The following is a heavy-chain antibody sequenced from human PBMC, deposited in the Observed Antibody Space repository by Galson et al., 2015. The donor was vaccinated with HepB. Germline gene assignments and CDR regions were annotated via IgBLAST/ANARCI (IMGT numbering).Heavy chain of an antibody. Sequence: SLRLSCAASGFTFSSYGMHWVRQAPGKGLEWVAVIWYDGSNKYYADSVKGRFTISRDNSKNTLYLQMNSLRAEDTAVYYCARGADSSGPPVWGQGTLVTVSS. V-gene: IGHV3-33*01. CDR1: GFTFSSYG. CDR3: ARGADSSGPPV. D-gene: IGHD3-22*01. J-gene: IGHJ4*02. CDR2: IWYDGSNK.